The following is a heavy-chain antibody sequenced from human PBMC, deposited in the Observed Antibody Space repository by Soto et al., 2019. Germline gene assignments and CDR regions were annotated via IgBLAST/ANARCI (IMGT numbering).Heavy chain of an antibody. Sequence: QLQLQESGPGLVKPSETLSLTCTVSGGSISSSSYYWGWIRQPPGKGLEWIGSIYYSGSTYYNPSLKSRVTISVDPSKNQFSLKLSSVTAADTAVYYCARVVTIFGVVITPINAFDIWGQGTMVTVSS. D-gene: IGHD3-3*01. J-gene: IGHJ3*02. CDR3: ARVVTIFGVVITPINAFDI. V-gene: IGHV4-39*01. CDR2: IYYSGST. CDR1: GGSISSSSYY.